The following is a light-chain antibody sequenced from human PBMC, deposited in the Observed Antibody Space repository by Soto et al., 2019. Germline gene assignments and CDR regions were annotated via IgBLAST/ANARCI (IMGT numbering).Light chain of an antibody. CDR1: DSDVGGYNY. CDR2: DVS. CDR3: SSFSSSSTL. Sequence: QSVLTQPASVSGSPGQSITISCTGTDSDVGGYNYVSWYQQHPGKAPKLMISDVSNRPSGVSNRFSGSKSGNTASLTISGLQAEDEADYYCSSFSSSSTLFGTGTKVP. V-gene: IGLV2-14*01. J-gene: IGLJ1*01.